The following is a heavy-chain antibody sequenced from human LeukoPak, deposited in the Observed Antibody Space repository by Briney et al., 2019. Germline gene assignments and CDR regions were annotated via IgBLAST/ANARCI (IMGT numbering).Heavy chain of an antibody. CDR3: ARARKYSYGPPLFDY. CDR2: IYAGDADS. V-gene: IGHV5-51*01. J-gene: IGHJ4*02. CDR1: GYSFDSFW. D-gene: IGHD2-15*01. Sequence: GESLKISCKGSGYSFDSFWIGWVRQMPGKGLEWMGTIYAGDADSRYSPSLQGQATISADKSNSTAYLQWSSLKASDTATYYCARARKYSYGPPLFDYWGQGTLVTVSS.